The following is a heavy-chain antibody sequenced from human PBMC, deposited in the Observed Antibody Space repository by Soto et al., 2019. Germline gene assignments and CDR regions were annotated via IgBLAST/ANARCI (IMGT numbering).Heavy chain of an antibody. J-gene: IGHJ6*02. CDR3: ATTNEAVVVVPGPYYYYGMDV. V-gene: IGHV5-51*01. CDR1: GYSFTSYW. D-gene: IGHD2-2*01. CDR2: IYPGDSDT. Sequence: GESLKISCKGSGYSFTSYWIGWVRQMPGKGLEWMGIIYPGDSDTRYSPSFQDQVTISADKSISTAYLQWSSLKASDTAMYYCATTNEAVVVVPGPYYYYGMDVWGQGTTVTVSS.